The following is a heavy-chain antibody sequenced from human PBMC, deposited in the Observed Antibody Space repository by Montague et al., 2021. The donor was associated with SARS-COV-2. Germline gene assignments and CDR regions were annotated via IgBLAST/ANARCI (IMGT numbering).Heavy chain of an antibody. CDR2: IDWDDDK. D-gene: IGHD3-9*01. J-gene: IGHJ6*02. CDR1: GFSLSTSGMC. V-gene: IGHV2-70*01. Sequence: PALVKPTQTLTLTCTFSGFSLSTSGMCASWIRQPPGKALEWLALIDWDDDKYYSTSLKTRLTISKDTSKNQVVLTMTNMDPVDPATYYCARMDILTGYYAYGMDVWGQGTTVTVSS. CDR3: ARMDILTGYYAYGMDV.